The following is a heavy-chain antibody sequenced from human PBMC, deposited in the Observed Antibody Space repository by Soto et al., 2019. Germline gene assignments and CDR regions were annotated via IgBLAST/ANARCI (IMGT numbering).Heavy chain of an antibody. J-gene: IGHJ4*02. CDR3: ASTEDFFAY. Sequence: LSLTCSVAGASLTSGTYYWSWIRQHPGKDLVWIGYIFYSGSTDYNPSLKIRVNISVDTSKNQFSLKLSSVTAADTAGYYCASTEDFFAYWGKGTLVTVSS. CDR2: IFYSGST. CDR1: GASLTSGTYY. V-gene: IGHV4-31*03.